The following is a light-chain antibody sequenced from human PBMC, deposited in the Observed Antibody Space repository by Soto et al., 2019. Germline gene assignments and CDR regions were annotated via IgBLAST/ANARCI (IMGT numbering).Light chain of an antibody. CDR1: QSVSSN. Sequence: EIVMTQSPATLSVSPGERATLSCRASQSVSSNLAWYQQKPGQAPRLLIYGASTRATGIPARFSGSGSGTEFTHTISSLQSEDFAVYYCQQYKHWHPWTFGQGTKVEIK. J-gene: IGKJ1*01. V-gene: IGKV3-15*01. CDR3: QQYKHWHPWT. CDR2: GAS.